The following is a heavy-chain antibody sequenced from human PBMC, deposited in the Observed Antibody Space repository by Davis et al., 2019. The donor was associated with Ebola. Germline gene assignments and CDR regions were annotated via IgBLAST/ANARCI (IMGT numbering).Heavy chain of an antibody. J-gene: IGHJ6*02. CDR1: GFTFSSYW. CDR2: ISNDGSST. CDR3: AKDRVTMVRDLNSRRPYYYGMDV. Sequence: PGGSLRLSCAASGFTFSSYWMHWVRHAPGKGLVWVSRISNDGSSTYYADSVKGRFTISRDNAKNTLYLQMNSLRAEDTAVYYCAKDRVTMVRDLNSRRPYYYGMDVWGQGTTVTVSS. D-gene: IGHD3-10*01. V-gene: IGHV3-74*01.